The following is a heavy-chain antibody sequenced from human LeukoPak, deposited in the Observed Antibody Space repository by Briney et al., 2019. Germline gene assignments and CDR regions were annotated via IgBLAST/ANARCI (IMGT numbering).Heavy chain of an antibody. CDR2: IRYDGSHK. D-gene: IGHD2-2*01. Sequence: GGSLRLSCAASGFIFSSYDMHWVRQAPGKGLEWVAFIRYDGSHKYYADSVKGRFTISRDNSKNTLYLQMNSLRAEDTAVYYCAKDIGCSTTSCYQGNDYWGQGTLVTVSS. CDR3: AKDIGCSTTSCYQGNDY. J-gene: IGHJ4*02. V-gene: IGHV3-30*02. CDR1: GFIFSSYD.